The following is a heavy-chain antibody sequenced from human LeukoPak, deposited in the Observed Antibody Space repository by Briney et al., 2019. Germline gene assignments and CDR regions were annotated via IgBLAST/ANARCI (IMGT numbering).Heavy chain of an antibody. Sequence: SETLSLTCTVSGGSISSGSYYWSWIRQPAGKGLEWIGRIYTSGSTNYNPSLKSRVTISVDTSKNQFSLKLSSVTAADTAVYYCAREGITYYDILTGYPNWFDPWGQGTLVTVSS. V-gene: IGHV4-61*02. J-gene: IGHJ5*02. CDR2: IYTSGST. CDR1: GGSISSGSYY. D-gene: IGHD3-9*01. CDR3: AREGITYYDILTGYPNWFDP.